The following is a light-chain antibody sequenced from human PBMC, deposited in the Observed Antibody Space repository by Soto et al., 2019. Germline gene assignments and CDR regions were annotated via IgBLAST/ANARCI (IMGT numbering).Light chain of an antibody. CDR2: DDS. CDR3: QVWDSSSDRLYV. V-gene: IGLV3-21*02. J-gene: IGLJ1*01. Sequence: SYELTQPPSVSVAPGQTARITCGGNNIGSKSVHWYQQKPGQAPVLVVYDDSDRPSGIHERFSGSNSGNTATLTISRVEAGDEADYYCQVWDSSSDRLYVFGTGTKVTVL. CDR1: NIGSKS.